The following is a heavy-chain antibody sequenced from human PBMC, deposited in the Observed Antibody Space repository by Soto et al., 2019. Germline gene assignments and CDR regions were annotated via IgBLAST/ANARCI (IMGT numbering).Heavy chain of an antibody. CDR3: ARWGGSYAYYYYGMDV. V-gene: IGHV3-13*01. CDR1: GFTFSGYD. CDR2: IGTAGDT. D-gene: IGHD1-26*01. J-gene: IGHJ6*02. Sequence: GGSLRLSCAASGFTFSGYDMHWVRQATGKGLEWVSAIGTAGDTYYPGSVKGRFTISRENAKNSLYLQMNSLRAGDTAVYYCARWGGSYAYYYYGMDVWGQGTTVTVSS.